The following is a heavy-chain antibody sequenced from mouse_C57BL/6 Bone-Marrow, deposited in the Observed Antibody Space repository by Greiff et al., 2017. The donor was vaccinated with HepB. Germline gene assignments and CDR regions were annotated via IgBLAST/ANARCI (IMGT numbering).Heavy chain of an antibody. CDR2: ISDGGSYT. Sequence: EVKVEESGGGLVKPGGSLKLSCAASGFTFSSYAMSWVRQTPEKRLEWVATISDGGSYTYYPDNVKGRFTISRDNAKNNLYLQMSHLKSEDTAMYYCARDRDGSSLYYFDYWGQGTTLTVSS. V-gene: IGHV5-4*01. J-gene: IGHJ2*01. CDR3: ARDRDGSSLYYFDY. D-gene: IGHD1-1*01. CDR1: GFTFSSYA.